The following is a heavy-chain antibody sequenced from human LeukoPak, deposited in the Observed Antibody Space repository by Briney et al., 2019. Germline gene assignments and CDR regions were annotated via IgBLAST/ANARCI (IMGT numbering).Heavy chain of an antibody. Sequence: SETLSLTCTVSGGSISSYYWSWIRQPPGKGLEWIGYIYYSGSTNYNPSLKSRVTISVDTSKNQFSLKLSSVTAADTAVYYCARDEYCSSTSCFDWFDPWGQGTLVTVSS. CDR3: ARDEYCSSTSCFDWFDP. D-gene: IGHD2-2*01. CDR2: IYYSGST. J-gene: IGHJ5*02. V-gene: IGHV4-59*12. CDR1: GGSISSYY.